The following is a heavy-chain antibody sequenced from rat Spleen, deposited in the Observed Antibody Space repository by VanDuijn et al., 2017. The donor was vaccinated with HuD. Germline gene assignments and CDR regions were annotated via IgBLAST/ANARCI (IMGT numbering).Heavy chain of an antibody. Sequence: EVQLVESGGGLVQPGRSLKLSCAASGFTFSDYAMAWVRQAPKKGLEWVATIVYDGSNTYYRDSVKGRFTISRDNAKSTLYLQMNSLRSEDTATYFCARPLALNWFAYWGQGTLVTVSS. CDR2: IVYDGSNT. V-gene: IGHV5-17*01. D-gene: IGHD3-2*01. J-gene: IGHJ3*01. CDR3: ARPLALNWFAY. CDR1: GFTFSDYA.